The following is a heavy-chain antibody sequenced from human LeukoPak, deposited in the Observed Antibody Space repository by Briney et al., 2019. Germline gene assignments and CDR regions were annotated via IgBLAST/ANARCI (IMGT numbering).Heavy chain of an antibody. V-gene: IGHV3-23*01. CDR1: GFTFSSYA. J-gene: IGHJ5*02. D-gene: IGHD6-19*01. CDR3: AKDKQWLVPGNWFDP. CDR2: ISGSGGST. Sequence: GGSLRLSCAASGFTFSSYAMNWVRQAPGKGLEWVSAISGSGGSTYYADSVKGRFTISRDNSKNTLYLQINILRGEDTAKYYCAKDKQWLVPGNWFDPWAQGTLVTVSS.